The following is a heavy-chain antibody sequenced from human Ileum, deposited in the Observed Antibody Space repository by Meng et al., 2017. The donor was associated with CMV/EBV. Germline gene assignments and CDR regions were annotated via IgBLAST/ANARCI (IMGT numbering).Heavy chain of an antibody. CDR3: ASEMYYDFWSGKATPRDY. D-gene: IGHD3-3*01. V-gene: IGHV3-23*01. Sequence: GESLKISCAASGFTFSSYAMSWVRQAPGKGLEWVSGISGSGGTISYVDSVKGRFIISRDNAKNTVYLQMNSLRAEDTAVYYCASEMYYDFWSGKATPRDYWGQGTLVTVSS. CDR1: GFTFSSYA. CDR2: ISGSGGTI. J-gene: IGHJ4*02.